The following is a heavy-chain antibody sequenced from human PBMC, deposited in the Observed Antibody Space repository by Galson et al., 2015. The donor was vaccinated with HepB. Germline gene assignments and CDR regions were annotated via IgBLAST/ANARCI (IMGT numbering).Heavy chain of an antibody. CDR2: INAGNGNT. V-gene: IGHV1-3*01. Sequence: SVKVSCKASGYTFTSYAMYWVRQAPGQRLEWMGWINAGNGNTKYSQKFQGRVTITRDTSASTAYMELSSLRSEDTAVYYCARGYINCSGGSCYSGEFDYWGQGTLVTVSS. J-gene: IGHJ4*02. CDR3: ARGYINCSGGSCYSGEFDY. D-gene: IGHD2-15*01. CDR1: GYTFTSYA.